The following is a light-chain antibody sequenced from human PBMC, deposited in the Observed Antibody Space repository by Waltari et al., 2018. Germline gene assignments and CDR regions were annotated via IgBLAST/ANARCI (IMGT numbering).Light chain of an antibody. V-gene: IGLV8-61*01. J-gene: IGLJ3*02. CDR3: LFYMGSGIWV. CDR2: KGN. CDR1: SGSLPSKST. Sequence: TVGPQAHASSVSPGGTVTLTWCFGSGSLPSKSTAIWYQQTPGQAPRTLVYKGNIRSSGVPERFSGSILGNKSALTITGAEADDESDYYCLFYMGSGIWVFGGGTKLTVL.